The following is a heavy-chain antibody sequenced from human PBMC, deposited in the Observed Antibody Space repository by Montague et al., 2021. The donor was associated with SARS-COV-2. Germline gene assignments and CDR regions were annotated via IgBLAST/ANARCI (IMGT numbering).Heavy chain of an antibody. CDR2: SSHKGIT. CDR1: GSSVRSDYY. J-gene: IGHJ3*02. D-gene: IGHD3-9*01. V-gene: IGHV4-38-2*02. Sequence: SETLSLTCTVSGSSVRSDYYWAWIRQSPGKGLEWLGSSSHKGITDYNPSLRSRVTLSVDTSKNQISLKLTSVAAADTAVYYCARYSPLGFESPDTFDIWGRGTMVTVSS. CDR3: ARYSPLGFESPDTFDI.